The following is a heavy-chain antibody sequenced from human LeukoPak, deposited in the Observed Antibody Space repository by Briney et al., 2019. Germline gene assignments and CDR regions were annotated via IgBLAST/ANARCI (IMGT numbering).Heavy chain of an antibody. CDR2: INPNSGGT. J-gene: IGHJ3*02. CDR3: ARVFDFWSGSGAFDI. CDR1: GYTFTGYY. D-gene: IGHD3-3*01. V-gene: IGHV1-2*02. Sequence: ASVTVSCKASGYTFTGYYMHWVRQAPGQGLEWMGWINPNSGGTNYAQKFQGRVTMTRDTSISTAYMELRRLRSEDAAVYYCARVFDFWSGSGAFDIWGQGTMVTVSS.